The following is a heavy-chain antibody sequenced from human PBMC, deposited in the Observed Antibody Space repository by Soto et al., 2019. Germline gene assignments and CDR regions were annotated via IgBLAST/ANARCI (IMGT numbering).Heavy chain of an antibody. CDR2: ISYDGSNK. D-gene: IGHD3-10*01. CDR1: GFTFSSYG. CDR3: AEDYYGSGRFDY. V-gene: IGHV3-30*18. Sequence: GGSLRLSCAASGFTFSSYGMHWVRQAPGKGLEWVAVISYDGSNKYYADSVKGRFTISRDNSKNTLYLQMNSLRAEDTAVYYCAEDYYGSGRFDYWGQGTLVTVSS. J-gene: IGHJ4*02.